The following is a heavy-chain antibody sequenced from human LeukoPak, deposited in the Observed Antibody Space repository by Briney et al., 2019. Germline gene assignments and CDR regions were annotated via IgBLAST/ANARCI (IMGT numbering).Heavy chain of an antibody. CDR3: ARGVDYYGV. V-gene: IGHV4-4*02. CDR2: ISHSGST. Sequence: SGTLSLTCAVSGGSISSRNWWTWVRQPPGKGLEWIGEISHSGSTNYNPSLKSRVTISVDTSKKQFSLKLSSVTAADTAVYYCARGVDYYGVWGQGTLVTVSS. D-gene: IGHD3-10*01. J-gene: IGHJ4*02. CDR1: GGSISSRNW.